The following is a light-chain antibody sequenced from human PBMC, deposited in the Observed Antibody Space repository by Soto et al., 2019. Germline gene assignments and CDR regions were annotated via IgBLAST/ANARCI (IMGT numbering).Light chain of an antibody. CDR3: CSYAGSSTQSYV. Sequence: QSVLTQPASVSGSPGQSITISCTGTNSDVGSYNLVSWYQQHPGKAPKVIIYEVSERPSGVSDRFSGSKSGNTASLMISGLQAEEEADYYCCSYAGSSTQSYVFGSGTKVTVL. CDR2: EVS. J-gene: IGLJ1*01. V-gene: IGLV2-23*02. CDR1: NSDVGSYNL.